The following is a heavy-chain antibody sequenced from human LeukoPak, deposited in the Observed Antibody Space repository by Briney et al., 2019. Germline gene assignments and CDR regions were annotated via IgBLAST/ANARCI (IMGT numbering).Heavy chain of an antibody. D-gene: IGHD3-22*01. V-gene: IGHV3-69-1*01. CDR3: ARDRTPHYYDSSGYYRNDAFDI. CDR2: IGSDNKP. J-gene: IGHJ3*02. CDR1: GFTFSAYA. Sequence: GGSLRLSCEASGFTFSAYAMTWVRQAPGKGLEWVSSIGSDNKPHYSESVKGRFAISRDNAKNSLYLQMNSLRDEDTAVYYCARDRTPHYYDSSGYYRNDAFDIWGQGTMVTVSS.